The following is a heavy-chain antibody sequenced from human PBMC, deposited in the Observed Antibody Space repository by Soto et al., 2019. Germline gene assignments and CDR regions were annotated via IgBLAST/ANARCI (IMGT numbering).Heavy chain of an antibody. D-gene: IGHD6-19*01. CDR1: GFTFSSYG. Sequence: GGSLRLSCAASGFTFSSYGMHWVRQAPGKGLEWVAVIWYDGSNKYYADSVKGRFTISRDNSKNTLYLQMNSLRAEDTAVYYCARSLAVAGTYYYYGMDVWGQGTTVTVSS. CDR3: ARSLAVAGTYYYYGMDV. CDR2: IWYDGSNK. J-gene: IGHJ6*02. V-gene: IGHV3-33*01.